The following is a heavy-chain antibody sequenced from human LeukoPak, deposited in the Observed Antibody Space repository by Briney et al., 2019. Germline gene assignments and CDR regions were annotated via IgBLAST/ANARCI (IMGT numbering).Heavy chain of an antibody. Sequence: PGGSLRLSCAASGFTFSSYAMSWVRHAPGKGREWVSAISNNGGYTYYADSVQGRFTISRDNSKSTLCLQMNSLRAEDTAVYYCAKQLGYCSDGSCYFPYWGQGTLVTVSS. CDR1: GFTFSSYA. CDR3: AKQLGYCSDGSCYFPY. D-gene: IGHD2-15*01. V-gene: IGHV3-23*01. J-gene: IGHJ4*02. CDR2: ISNNGGYT.